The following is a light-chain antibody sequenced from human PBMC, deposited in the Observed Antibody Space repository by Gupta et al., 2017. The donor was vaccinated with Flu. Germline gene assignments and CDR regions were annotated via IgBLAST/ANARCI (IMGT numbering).Light chain of an antibody. J-gene: IGLJ3*02. CDR3: SSYTTTNTLV. Sequence: QSALTQPASLSGSSGQSLTITCTGTSSDVGAYNFVSWYQQNPGKAPKLMIYEVNYRPSGVSSRFSGSKSGNTASLTISGLQAEDEADYYCSSYTTTNTLVFGGGTKLTVL. V-gene: IGLV2-14*01. CDR1: SSDVGAYNF. CDR2: EVN.